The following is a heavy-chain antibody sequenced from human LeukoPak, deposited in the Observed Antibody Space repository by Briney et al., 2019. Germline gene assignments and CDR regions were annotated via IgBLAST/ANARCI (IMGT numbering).Heavy chain of an antibody. Sequence: GGSLRLSCAASGFTFDDYAMRWVRQAPGKGLEWVSGISWNSGSIGYADSVKGRFTISRDNSKNTFYLQMNSLRAEDTALYYCAKAGGNSFFDSWGQGTLVTVSS. CDR3: AKAGGNSFFDS. CDR1: GFTFDDYA. V-gene: IGHV3-9*01. CDR2: ISWNSGSI. J-gene: IGHJ4*02. D-gene: IGHD1-7*01.